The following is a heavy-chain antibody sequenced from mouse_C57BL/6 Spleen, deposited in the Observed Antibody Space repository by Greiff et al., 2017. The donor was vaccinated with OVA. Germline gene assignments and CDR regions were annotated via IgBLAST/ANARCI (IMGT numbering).Heavy chain of an antibody. CDR2: IDPSDSYT. D-gene: IGHD2-4*01. CDR1: GYTFTSYW. J-gene: IGHJ4*01. Sequence: QVQLQQPGAELVMPGASVKLSRKASGYTFTSYWMHWVKQRPGQGLEWIGEIDPSDSYTNYNQKFKGKSTLTVDKSSRTAYMQLSSLTSEDSAVYYVARTPPSTMITKAAMDYWGQGTSVTVSS. V-gene: IGHV1-69*01. CDR3: ARTPPSTMITKAAMDY.